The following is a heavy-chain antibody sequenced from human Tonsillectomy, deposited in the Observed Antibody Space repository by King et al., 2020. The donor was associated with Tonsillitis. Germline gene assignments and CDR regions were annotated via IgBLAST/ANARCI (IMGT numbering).Heavy chain of an antibody. CDR1: GFTFSSYA. J-gene: IGHJ3*02. CDR3: AKKQLGRSGWLPPRAFDI. Sequence: VQLVQSGGGLVQPGGSLRLSCAASGFTFSSYAMSWVRQAPGKGLEWVSTISGSGGSTYYADSVKGRFTISRDNSKNTLYLQMNSLRAEDTAAYYCAKKQLGRSGWLPPRAFDIWGQGTMVTVSS. CDR2: ISGSGGST. V-gene: IGHV3-23*04. D-gene: IGHD6-19*01.